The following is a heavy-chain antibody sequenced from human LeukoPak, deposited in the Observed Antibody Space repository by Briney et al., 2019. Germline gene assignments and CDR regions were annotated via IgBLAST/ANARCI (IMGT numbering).Heavy chain of an antibody. V-gene: IGHV3-23*01. CDR3: AKDRVLVAYDY. CDR2: IGSSGGST. J-gene: IGHJ4*02. CDR1: GFTFSTYA. Sequence: GGSLRLSCAASGFTFSTYAMSWVRQAPGKGLEWVSAIGSSGGSTYYADSVKGRFTISRDNSKNTLYLQMNSLRAEDTAVYYCAKDRVLVAYDYWGQGTLVTVSS. D-gene: IGHD4/OR15-4a*01.